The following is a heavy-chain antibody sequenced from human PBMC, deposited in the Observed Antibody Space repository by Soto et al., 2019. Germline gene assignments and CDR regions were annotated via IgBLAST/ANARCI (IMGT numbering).Heavy chain of an antibody. J-gene: IGHJ6*02. D-gene: IGHD3-10*01. CDR2: IYYSGST. CDR3: SREGIPISFFYYYGLDD. CDR1: GECINSGGYS. Sequence: NPSLSSTVSGECINSGGYSWSLIRQPPGKGLEWIGYIYYSGSTYYNPSLKSRVTISVDTSKNQFSLKLSSVTAADTAVYYCSREGIPISFFYYYGLDDCVQGTTVT. V-gene: IGHV4-30-4*08.